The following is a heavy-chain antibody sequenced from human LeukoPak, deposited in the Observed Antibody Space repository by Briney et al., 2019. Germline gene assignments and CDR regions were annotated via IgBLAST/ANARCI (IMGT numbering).Heavy chain of an antibody. D-gene: IGHD1-1*01. CDR1: GFTFNIYE. CDR2: ISRSGSTI. V-gene: IGHV3-48*03. J-gene: IGHJ4*02. Sequence: GGSLPLPHAGSGFTFNIYELNWVRQAPGKGLEWVSYISRSGSTIYYADSVKGRLTISRDNAKNSLYLQMNSLRAEDTALYYCARAGAYNWNHNCDYWGQGTLVTVSS. CDR3: ARAGAYNWNHNCDY.